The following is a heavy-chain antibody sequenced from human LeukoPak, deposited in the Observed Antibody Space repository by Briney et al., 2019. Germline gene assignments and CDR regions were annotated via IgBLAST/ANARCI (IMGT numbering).Heavy chain of an antibody. Sequence: GGSLRLSCAASGFTFSSYGMHWVRQAPGKGLEWVAFIRYDGSNKYYADSVKGRFTISRDNSKNTLYLQMNSLRAEDTAVYYCAKDTSDPRIAVAGPYFDYWGQGTLVTVSS. D-gene: IGHD6-19*01. CDR3: AKDTSDPRIAVAGPYFDY. V-gene: IGHV3-30*02. CDR1: GFTFSSYG. J-gene: IGHJ4*02. CDR2: IRYDGSNK.